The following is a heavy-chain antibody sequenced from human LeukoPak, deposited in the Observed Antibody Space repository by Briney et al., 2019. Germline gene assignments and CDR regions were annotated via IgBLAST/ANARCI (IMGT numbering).Heavy chain of an antibody. J-gene: IGHJ4*02. Sequence: ASVNVSCKASGYTFTSYYMHWVRQAPGQGLEWMGIINPSGGSTSYAQKFQGRVTMTRDTSTSTVYMELSSLRSEDTAVYYCARGNTVVTHSEGYFDYWGQGTLVTVSS. D-gene: IGHD4-23*01. CDR2: INPSGGST. CDR1: GYTFTSYY. V-gene: IGHV1-46*01. CDR3: ARGNTVVTHSEGYFDY.